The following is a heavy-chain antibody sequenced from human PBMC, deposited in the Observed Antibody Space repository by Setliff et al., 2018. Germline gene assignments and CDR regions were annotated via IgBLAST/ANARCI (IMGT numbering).Heavy chain of an antibody. CDR1: GGSVGNSYYY. Sequence: SETLSLTCTVSGGSVGNSYYYWNWIRQPAGKGLEWTGRIYTTWSTNYNPSLKSRVTISLYTSKSQFSLTLSPVTAADTAVYYCARGGGYNSGSYQGGFYYMDVWGKGTTVTVSS. CDR2: IYTTWST. V-gene: IGHV4-61*02. D-gene: IGHD6-19*01. J-gene: IGHJ6*03. CDR3: ARGGGYNSGSYQGGFYYMDV.